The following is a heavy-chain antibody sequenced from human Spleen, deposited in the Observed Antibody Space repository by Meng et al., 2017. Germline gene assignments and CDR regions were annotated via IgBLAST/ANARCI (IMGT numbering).Heavy chain of an antibody. D-gene: IGHD6-13*01. J-gene: IGHJ6*02. Sequence: LRLSCTVSGDSISSYYWSWIRQPAGKGLEWIGRIYATGSANYNPSLRSRVTMSVDTSKNLFSLNLNSVSAADTAVYYCARALKAGYYNYFGMDVWGQGTTVTVSS. CDR3: ARALKAGYYNYFGMDV. CDR2: IYATGSA. CDR1: GDSISSYY. V-gene: IGHV4-4*07.